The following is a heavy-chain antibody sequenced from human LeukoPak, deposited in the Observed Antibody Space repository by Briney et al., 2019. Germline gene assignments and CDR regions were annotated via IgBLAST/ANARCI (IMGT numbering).Heavy chain of an antibody. CDR2: INYSGTT. Sequence: SETLSLTCSVSGGSISSSSYYWGWLRQSPGKGLEWIATINYSGTTHYNPSLQSRVTMSADTYNSQFSLKLSSVTAADTAVYYCARRIYLGGSGSYPRYNWFDLWGQGTLVTVSS. CDR3: ARRIYLGGSGSYPRYNWFDL. J-gene: IGHJ5*02. CDR1: GGSISSSSYY. D-gene: IGHD3-10*01. V-gene: IGHV4-39*01.